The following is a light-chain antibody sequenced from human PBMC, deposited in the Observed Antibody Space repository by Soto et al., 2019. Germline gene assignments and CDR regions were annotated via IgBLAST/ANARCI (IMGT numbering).Light chain of an antibody. Sequence: EIVMTQSPPTLSVSPGESATLSCWASQSVSSKLAWYQQRPGQAPRLLIYGAFTRATGVPARFSGSGSGTEFTLPIPSLQSEDFAVCYCQQYHTWPPLTFGGGTKVEIK. CDR1: QSVSSK. CDR3: QQYHTWPPLT. CDR2: GAF. J-gene: IGKJ4*01. V-gene: IGKV3-15*01.